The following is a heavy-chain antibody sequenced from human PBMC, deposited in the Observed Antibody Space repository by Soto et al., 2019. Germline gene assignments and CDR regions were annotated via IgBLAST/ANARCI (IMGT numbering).Heavy chain of an antibody. J-gene: IGHJ6*03. CDR1: GGSISSSSYY. V-gene: IGHV4-39*01. CDR2: IYYSGST. CDR3: ARHKTPKILWFGELIRMDRGGDYYYMDV. D-gene: IGHD3-10*01. Sequence: SETLSLTCTVSGGSISSSSYYWGWIRQPPGKGLEWIGSIYYSGSTYYNPSLKSRVTISVDTSKNQFSLKLSSVTAADTAVYYCARHKTPKILWFGELIRMDRGGDYYYMDVWGKGTTVTVSS.